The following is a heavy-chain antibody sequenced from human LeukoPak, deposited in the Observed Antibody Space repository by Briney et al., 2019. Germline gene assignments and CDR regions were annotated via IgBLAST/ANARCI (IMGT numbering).Heavy chain of an antibody. J-gene: IGHJ6*03. CDR3: ARGAYDFWSGYPLDYYYYYMDV. CDR1: GGTFSSYA. Sequence: GASVKVSCKASGGTFSSYAISWVRQAPGQGLEWMGGIIPIFGTANYAQKFQGRVTITTDESTSTAYMELSSLRSEDTAVYYCARGAYDFWSGYPLDYYYYYMDVWGKGTTVTVSS. CDR2: IIPIFGTA. D-gene: IGHD3-3*01. V-gene: IGHV1-69*05.